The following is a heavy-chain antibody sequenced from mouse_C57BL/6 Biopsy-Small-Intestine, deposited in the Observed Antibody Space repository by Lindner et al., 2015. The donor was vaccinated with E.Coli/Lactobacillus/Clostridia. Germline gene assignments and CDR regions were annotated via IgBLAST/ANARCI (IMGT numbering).Heavy chain of an antibody. J-gene: IGHJ4*01. V-gene: IGHV1-42*01. D-gene: IGHD2-3*01. CDR3: ARDGYYSYYYAMDY. Sequence: VQLQESGPELVKPGASVKISCKASGYSFPGYYMHWVKQSPEKSLEWIGEINPTTDSTGYNQKFQAKATLTVDKSSSTAYMQLKSLTSEDSAVYYCARDGYYSYYYAMDYWGQGTSVTVSS. CDR1: GYSFPGYY. CDR2: INPTTDST.